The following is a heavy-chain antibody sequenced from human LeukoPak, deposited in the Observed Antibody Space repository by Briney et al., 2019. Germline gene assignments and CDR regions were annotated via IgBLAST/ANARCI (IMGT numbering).Heavy chain of an antibody. Sequence: GSSVKVSCKASGGTFSSYAISWVRQAPGQGLEWMGGIIPIFGTANYAQKFQGRVTITADESTSTAYMELSSLRSEDTAVYYCARAKHVDIVATIHSYFDYWGQGTLVTVSS. D-gene: IGHD5-12*01. CDR1: GGTFSSYA. CDR3: ARAKHVDIVATIHSYFDY. J-gene: IGHJ4*02. CDR2: IIPIFGTA. V-gene: IGHV1-69*01.